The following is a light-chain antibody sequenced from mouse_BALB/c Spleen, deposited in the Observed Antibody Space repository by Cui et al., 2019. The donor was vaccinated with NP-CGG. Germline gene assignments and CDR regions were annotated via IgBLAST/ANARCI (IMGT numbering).Light chain of an antibody. CDR1: IGAVTTSNY. CDR3: ALWYSNHWV. CDR2: GTN. V-gene: IGLV1*01. Sequence: AAVAQESAPTTSPGATVTLTCRSSIGAVTTSNYANWVQEKPDHLFTGLIGGTNNRAPGVPARFSGSLIGDKAALTITGAQTEDEAIYFCALWYSNHWVFGGGTKLTVL. J-gene: IGLJ1*01.